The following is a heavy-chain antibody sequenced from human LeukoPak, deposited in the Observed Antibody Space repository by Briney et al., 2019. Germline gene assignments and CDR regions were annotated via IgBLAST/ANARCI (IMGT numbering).Heavy chain of an antibody. J-gene: IGHJ5*02. V-gene: IGHV1-69*04. Sequence: ASVKVSCKASGGTFSSYAISWVRQAPGQGLEWMGRIIPIFGIANYAQKFQGRVTITADKSTSTAYMELSSLRSEDTAMYYCAKVEMATTGGGFDPWGQGTLVTVSS. CDR1: GGTFSSYA. CDR2: IIPIFGIA. D-gene: IGHD5-24*01. CDR3: AKVEMATTGGGFDP.